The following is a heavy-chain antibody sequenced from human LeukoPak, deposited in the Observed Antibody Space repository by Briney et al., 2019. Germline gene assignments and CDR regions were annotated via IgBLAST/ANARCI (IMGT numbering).Heavy chain of an antibody. CDR3: ASRRGSNRPFDY. Sequence: KTGGSLRLSCAASGFTFSSYSMNWVRQAPGKGLEWVSSVSSSGHHMYYADSVKGRFSISRDNAKNSLYLQMNSLRAEDTAVYYCASRRGSNRPFDYWGQGTLVTVSS. J-gene: IGHJ4*02. CDR2: VSSSGHHM. CDR1: GFTFSSYS. D-gene: IGHD1-26*01. V-gene: IGHV3-21*01.